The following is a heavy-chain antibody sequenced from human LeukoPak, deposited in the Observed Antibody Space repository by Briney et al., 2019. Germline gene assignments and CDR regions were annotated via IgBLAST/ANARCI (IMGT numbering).Heavy chain of an antibody. D-gene: IGHD5-12*01. V-gene: IGHV4-59*08. CDR1: TGSITSYY. J-gene: IGHJ4*02. Sequence: SKTLSLTCTVSTGSITSYYWNWIRHPPGKGLEWIGSFYYGGSTNYRPSLQSRVTISVDTSKNQFSLKLTSVTAADTAVYYCARQTSGYKRSFDSWGQGTLVTVSS. CDR2: FYYGGST. CDR3: ARQTSGYKRSFDS.